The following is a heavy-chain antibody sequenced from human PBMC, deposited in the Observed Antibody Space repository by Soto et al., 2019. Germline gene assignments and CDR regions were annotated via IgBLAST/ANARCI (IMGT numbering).Heavy chain of an antibody. CDR3: ARDGERDTGLNFYYYLHGMDA. CDR1: GYTFTTYG. D-gene: IGHD1-1*01. CDR2: VSPYNGTT. J-gene: IGHJ6*02. Sequence: ASVKVSCKASGYTFTTYGISWVRQAPGQGLEWMGWVSPYNGTTKYAEKFQGEMTMTTDTATSTAYMDLRSLRSDDTAVYYCARDGERDTGLNFYYYLHGMDAWGQGTRVTVSS. V-gene: IGHV1-18*04.